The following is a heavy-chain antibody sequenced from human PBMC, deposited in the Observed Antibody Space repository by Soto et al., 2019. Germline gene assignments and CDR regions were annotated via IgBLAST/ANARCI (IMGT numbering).Heavy chain of an antibody. V-gene: IGHV4-30-4*01. J-gene: IGHJ4*02. CDR1: GGSISSGDYY. Sequence: SETLSLTCTVSGGSISSGDYYWSWIRQPPGKGLEWIGYIYYSGSTYYNPSLKSRVTISVDTSKNQFSLKLSSVTAADTAVYYCARENYYDSSGYDYWGQGTQVTVSS. D-gene: IGHD3-22*01. CDR2: IYYSGST. CDR3: ARENYYDSSGYDY.